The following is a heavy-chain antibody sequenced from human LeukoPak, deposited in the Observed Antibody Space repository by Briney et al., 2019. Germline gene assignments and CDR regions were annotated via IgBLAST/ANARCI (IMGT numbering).Heavy chain of an antibody. Sequence: SQTLSLTCAISGDSVSSNSAAWNWIRQSPSRGLEWLGRTSYRSKWYNDYALSVKSRITISPDTSRNQFSLQLNSVTPEDTAVYYCAREEYNRMFFDYWGQGTLVTVSS. CDR2: TSYRSKWYN. CDR3: AREEYNRMFFDY. J-gene: IGHJ4*02. CDR1: GDSVSSNSAA. D-gene: IGHD1-14*01. V-gene: IGHV6-1*01.